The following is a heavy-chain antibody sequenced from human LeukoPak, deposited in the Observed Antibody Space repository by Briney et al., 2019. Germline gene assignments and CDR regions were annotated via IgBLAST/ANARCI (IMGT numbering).Heavy chain of an antibody. CDR2: VHYSGTT. D-gene: IGHD4-17*01. CDR3: ATGYGDFRVEGRYFYS. V-gene: IGHV4-59*01. Sequence: SETLSLTCTVSDGSITNYDWSWVRQPLGKGLEFIGHVHYSGTTNYNPSLRSRVTISIDTSKKHFFLKLKSVTAADTAVYYCATGYGDFRVEGRYFYSWGQGTLVTVSS. CDR1: DGSITNYD. J-gene: IGHJ4*02.